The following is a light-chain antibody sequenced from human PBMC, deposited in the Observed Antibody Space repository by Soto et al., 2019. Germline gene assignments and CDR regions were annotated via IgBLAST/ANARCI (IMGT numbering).Light chain of an antibody. Sequence: DIPMTQSPSSLSASVGDSVTITCRASQSISHFLNWYQQKPGKAPKLLIYAASTLESGVPSRFSGSASGTDFTLTISSLLPEDFATYYCQQSYNNTRTFGQGTILEIK. J-gene: IGKJ2*01. CDR2: AAS. V-gene: IGKV1-39*01. CDR1: QSISHF. CDR3: QQSYNNTRT.